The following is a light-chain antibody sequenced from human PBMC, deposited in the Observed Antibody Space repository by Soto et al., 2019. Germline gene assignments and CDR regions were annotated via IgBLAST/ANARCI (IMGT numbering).Light chain of an antibody. V-gene: IGKV1-39*01. CDR1: QSISSY. CDR2: AAS. CDR3: QHSYSTPMYT. J-gene: IGKJ2*01. Sequence: DIQMTQSPSSLSASVGDRVTITCRARQSISSYLNWYQQKPGKAPKLLIYAASSLQSGVPSRLRGSGPGTDHTLTISSLQPEEFPTYYCQHSYSTPMYTFGQGTKLEIK.